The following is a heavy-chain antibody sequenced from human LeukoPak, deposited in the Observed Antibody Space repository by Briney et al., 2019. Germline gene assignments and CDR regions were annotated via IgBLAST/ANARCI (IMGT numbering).Heavy chain of an antibody. V-gene: IGHV4-59*11. J-gene: IGHJ2*01. CDR1: GGSIHSHS. CDR2: IYYSGTT. D-gene: IGHD6-13*01. Sequence: SETLSLTCTVSGGSIHSHSVSWIRQPPGKGLEWIAYIYYSGTTNYNPSLKSRVTISVDTSKNQFSLKLSSVTAADTAVYYCARQTAGRRFYWYFDLWGRGTLVTVSS. CDR3: ARQTAGRRFYWYFDL.